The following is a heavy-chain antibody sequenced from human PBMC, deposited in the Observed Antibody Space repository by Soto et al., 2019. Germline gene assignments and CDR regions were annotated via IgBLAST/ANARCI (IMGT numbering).Heavy chain of an antibody. D-gene: IGHD6-13*01. J-gene: IGHJ3*02. Sequence: TSETLSLTCTVSCGSISSYYWSWIRQPAGKGLEWIGRIYTSGSTNYNPSLKSRVTMSVDTSKNQFSLKLSSVTAADTAVYYCARDRDSSSWYSGDAFDIWGQGTMVTVSS. CDR3: ARDRDSSSWYSGDAFDI. CDR1: CGSISSYY. CDR2: IYTSGST. V-gene: IGHV4-4*07.